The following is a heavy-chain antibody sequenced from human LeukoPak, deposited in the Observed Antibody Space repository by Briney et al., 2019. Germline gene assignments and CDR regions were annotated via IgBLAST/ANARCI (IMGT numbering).Heavy chain of an antibody. CDR3: ARDNSVEDTAWWSDP. CDR2: INPSGGST. CDR1: GYTFTDYY. J-gene: IGHJ5*02. D-gene: IGHD4-23*01. Sequence: ASVKVSCKASGYTFTDYYMHWVRQAPGQGLEWMGWINPSGGSTSYAQKFQGRVTMTRDMSTSTDYMELSSLRSEDTAVYYCARDNSVEDTAWWSDPWGQGTLVTVSS. V-gene: IGHV1-46*01.